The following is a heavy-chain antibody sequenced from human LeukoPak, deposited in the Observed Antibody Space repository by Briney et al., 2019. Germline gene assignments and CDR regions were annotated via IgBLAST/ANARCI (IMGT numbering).Heavy chain of an antibody. V-gene: IGHV3-73*01. D-gene: IGHD1-26*01. J-gene: IGHJ4*02. Sequence: GGSLKLSCSASGFTFSDFVINWVRQAPGKGLEWVGRIRSEPNSYATAYAASVKGRFTISREDSKNTTYLQMNSLRVEDTAVYYCTRDPPGWESPPDYWGQGTLVTVSS. CDR1: GFTFSDFV. CDR2: IRSEPNSYAT. CDR3: TRDPPGWESPPDY.